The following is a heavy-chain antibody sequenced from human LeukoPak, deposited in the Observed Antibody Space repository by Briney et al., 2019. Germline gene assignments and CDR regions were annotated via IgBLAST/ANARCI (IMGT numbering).Heavy chain of an antibody. V-gene: IGHV4-39*01. D-gene: IGHD1-26*01. J-gene: IGHJ4*02. Sequence: KPSETLSLTCTVSGDSISSSGHWWGWIRQPPGEGLEWIGSISYSGSPSYNPSLKSRVTISVDTSKNQLSLRLSSVTAADTAVYYCARPSSSGSYYYWGQGTLVTVS. CDR2: ISYSGSP. CDR1: GDSISSSGHW. CDR3: ARPSSSGSYYY.